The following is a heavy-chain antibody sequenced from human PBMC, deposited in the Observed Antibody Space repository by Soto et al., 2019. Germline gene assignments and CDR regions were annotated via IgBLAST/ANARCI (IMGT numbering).Heavy chain of an antibody. CDR1: GFSFSPYA. D-gene: IGHD6-13*01. V-gene: IGHV3-23*01. CDR3: AKSEQPATYYFYGMDV. J-gene: IGHJ6*02. Sequence: EVQLLESGGGLVQPGGSLRPSCAASGFSFSPYAMTWVRQPPGKGLEWLSAISGRGGYTYYADSVKGRFTISRDNSKNTLYLEMNSLRAEDTAVYYCAKSEQPATYYFYGMDVWGQGTTVTVSS. CDR2: ISGRGGYT.